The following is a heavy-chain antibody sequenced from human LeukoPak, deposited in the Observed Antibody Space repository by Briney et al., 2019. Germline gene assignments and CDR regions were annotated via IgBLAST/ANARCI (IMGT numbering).Heavy chain of an antibody. J-gene: IGHJ6*03. CDR2: INPSGGST. CDR3: ARVAAEVVGLPGAIGFGWLRRDYYYMDV. CDR1: GYTFTSYY. D-gene: IGHD2-2*02. V-gene: IGHV1-46*01. Sequence: ASVKVSCKASGYTFTSYYMHWVRQAPGEGLEWMGIINPSGGSTTYAQKFQGRVTMTRDMSTSTVYMDLSSLRSEDTAVYYCARVAAEVVGLPGAIGFGWLRRDYYYMDVWGKGTTVTVPS.